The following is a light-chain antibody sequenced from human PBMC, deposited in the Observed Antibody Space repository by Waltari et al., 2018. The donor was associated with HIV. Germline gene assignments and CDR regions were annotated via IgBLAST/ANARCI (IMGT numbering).Light chain of an antibody. CDR1: RDIGTY. CDR3: QVSYSIPWT. CDR2: TAS. J-gene: IGKJ1*01. V-gene: IGKV1-39*01. Sequence: DIQMTQSPSSLSASVGDRVTITCRASRDIGTYLNWYQQKPGKAPKSLIYTASSLQSGVPSRFSGSGSWTVFTLTISSLQPEDFATYYCQVSYSIPWTFGQGTKVEIK.